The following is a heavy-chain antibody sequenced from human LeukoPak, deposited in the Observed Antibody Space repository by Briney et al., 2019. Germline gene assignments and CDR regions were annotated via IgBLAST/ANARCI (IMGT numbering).Heavy chain of an antibody. Sequence: GGSLRLSCAASGFTFSRYWIHWVRQAPGKGLVWVSRINTDGSSTSYADSVKGRFTISRDNAKNTLYLQMNSLRAEDTAVYYCASLPTLAADIPDYWGQGTLVTVSS. CDR2: INTDGSST. J-gene: IGHJ4*02. D-gene: IGHD6-13*01. CDR1: GFTFSRYW. V-gene: IGHV3-74*01. CDR3: ASLPTLAADIPDY.